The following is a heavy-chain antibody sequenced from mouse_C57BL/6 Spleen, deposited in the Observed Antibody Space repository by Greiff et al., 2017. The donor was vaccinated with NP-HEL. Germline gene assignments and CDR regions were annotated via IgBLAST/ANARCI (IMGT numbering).Heavy chain of an antibody. CDR3: TRGNGNYHAMDY. Sequence: EVQGVESGEGLVKPGGSLKLSCAASGFTFSSYAMSWVRQTPEKRLEWVAYISSGGDYIYYADTVKGRFTISRDNARNTLYLQMSSLKSEDTAMYYCTRGNGNYHAMDYWGQGTSVTVSS. CDR1: GFTFSSYA. D-gene: IGHD2-1*01. J-gene: IGHJ4*01. CDR2: ISSGGDYI. V-gene: IGHV5-9-1*02.